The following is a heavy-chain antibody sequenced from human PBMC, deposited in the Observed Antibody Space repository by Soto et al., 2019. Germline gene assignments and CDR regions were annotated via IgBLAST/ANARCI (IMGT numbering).Heavy chain of an antibody. CDR2: IRSKAYGGTT. J-gene: IGHJ6*03. D-gene: IGHD3-10*01. V-gene: IGHV3-49*03. CDR1: GFTFGDYA. Sequence: GGSLRLSCTASGFTFGDYAMSWFRQAPGKGLEWVGFIRSKAYGGTTEYAASVKGRFTISRDDSKSIAYLQMNSLKTEDTAVYYCTRGQPTSYYYYMDVWGKGTTVTVSS. CDR3: TRGQPTSYYYYMDV.